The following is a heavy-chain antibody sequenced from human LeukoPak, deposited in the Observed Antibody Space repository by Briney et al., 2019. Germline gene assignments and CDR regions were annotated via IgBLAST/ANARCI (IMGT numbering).Heavy chain of an antibody. D-gene: IGHD1-7*01. CDR1: GFIFRSYW. J-gene: IGHJ4*02. V-gene: IGHV3-7*01. CDR2: IDEHGFKT. CDR3: ARDGITRTRDY. Sequence: GGSLRLSCAASGFIFRSYWMVWVRQAPGKGLEWVASIDEHGFKTYYAASVTGRFTISKDTAKNSLDLQMNSLRAEDTAVYYCARDGITRTRDYWGQGALVTVSS.